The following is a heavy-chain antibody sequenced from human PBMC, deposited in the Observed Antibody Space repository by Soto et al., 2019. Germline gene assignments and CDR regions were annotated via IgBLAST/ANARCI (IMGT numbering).Heavy chain of an antibody. V-gene: IGHV4-59*12. CDR1: GVSMNDYF. D-gene: IGHD3-22*01. Sequence: SETLSLTCTVSGVSMNDYFWTWIRQPPGKGLEWIGYIYHSGSTYYNPSLKSRVTISVDRSKNQFSLKLSSVTAADTAVYYCARIYDSSGYYAHGGAFDIWGQGTMVTVSS. J-gene: IGHJ3*02. CDR2: IYHSGST. CDR3: ARIYDSSGYYAHGGAFDI.